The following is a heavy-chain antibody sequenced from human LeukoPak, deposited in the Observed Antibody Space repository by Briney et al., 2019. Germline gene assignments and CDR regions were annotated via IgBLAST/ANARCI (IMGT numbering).Heavy chain of an antibody. Sequence: GGSLRLSCAASGFTFSSYGMNWVRQAPGKGLEWVSGMSGSGGSPYYADSVEGRFTISRDNSKNTLYLQMNSLRVEDTAIYYCAKSVVNSGTYIPFDSWGQEPWSPSPQ. J-gene: IGHJ5*01. V-gene: IGHV3-23*01. D-gene: IGHD1-26*01. CDR2: MSGSGGSP. CDR3: AKSVVNSGTYIPFDS. CDR1: GFTFSSYG.